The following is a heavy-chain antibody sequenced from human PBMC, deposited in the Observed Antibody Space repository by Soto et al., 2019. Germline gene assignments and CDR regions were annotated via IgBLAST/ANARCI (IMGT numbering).Heavy chain of an antibody. Sequence: QVQLVESGGGLVKPGGSLRLSCAASGFTFSDYYMSWIRQAPGKGLEWVSYISSSSSYTNYADSVKGRFTISRDNAKNSLYLQMNSLRAEDTAVYYCAAGGDYELNWFDPWGQGTLVTVSS. D-gene: IGHD4-17*01. CDR1: GFTFSDYY. V-gene: IGHV3-11*05. CDR3: AAGGDYELNWFDP. J-gene: IGHJ5*02. CDR2: ISSSSSYT.